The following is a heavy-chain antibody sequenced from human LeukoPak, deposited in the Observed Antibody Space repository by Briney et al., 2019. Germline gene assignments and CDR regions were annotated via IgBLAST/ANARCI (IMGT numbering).Heavy chain of an antibody. CDR2: ISVVGDSR. Sequence: VGSLRVSCAPSEFTFRNYAMSWVRQTPGKGLEWVSGISVVGDSRYYADSVNGRFTISRDNSKNTLYLQMNSLRAEDTALYYCAKVAGSSGWYGGNAFDIWGQGTMVTVS. J-gene: IGHJ3*02. CDR1: EFTFRNYA. CDR3: AKVAGSSGWYGGNAFDI. V-gene: IGHV3-23*01. D-gene: IGHD6-19*01.